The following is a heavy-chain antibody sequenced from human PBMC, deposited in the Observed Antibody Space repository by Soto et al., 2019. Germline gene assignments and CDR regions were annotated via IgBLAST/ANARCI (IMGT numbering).Heavy chain of an antibody. J-gene: IGHJ6*03. CDR1: GYTFTSYG. CDR3: AREYSSSWIRYYYYYMDV. Sequence: ASVKVSCKASGYTFTSYGISWVRQAPGQGLEWMGWISAYNGNTNYAQKLQGRVTMTTDTSTSTAYMELRSLRSDDTAVYYCAREYSSSWIRYYYYYMDVWGKGTTVTVSS. CDR2: ISAYNGNT. D-gene: IGHD6-13*01. V-gene: IGHV1-18*01.